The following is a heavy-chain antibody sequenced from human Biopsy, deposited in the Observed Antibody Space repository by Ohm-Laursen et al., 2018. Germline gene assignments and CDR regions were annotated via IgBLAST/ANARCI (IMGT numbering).Heavy chain of an antibody. J-gene: IGHJ6*02. CDR1: GGSVSDSFHF. Sequence: SDTLSLTWTVSGGSVSDSFHFWSWIRQPPGKGLEWIGDVYYSGTTNYNPSLKSRLTISVDTSKNQFSLNLNSVTAADTAVYFCARDVKRYCSGTSCYGGYFGMDVWGQGTTVTVS. V-gene: IGHV4-61*01. D-gene: IGHD2-2*01. CDR2: VYYSGTT. CDR3: ARDVKRYCSGTSCYGGYFGMDV.